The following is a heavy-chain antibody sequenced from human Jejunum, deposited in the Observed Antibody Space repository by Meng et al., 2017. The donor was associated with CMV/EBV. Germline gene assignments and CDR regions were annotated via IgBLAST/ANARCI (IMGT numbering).Heavy chain of an antibody. V-gene: IGHV3-23*03. CDR2: IYRGNSDA. CDR1: GFTVSTYA. Sequence: EASGFTVSTYAMSWVRQATGKGLEWVSVIYRGNSDAYYAGSVKGRFIISRDNSKNTVYLQMNSLRVEDTAVYYCVSYNWGLPFDRWGQGTLVTVSS. CDR3: VSYNWGLPFDR. D-gene: IGHD3-16*01. J-gene: IGHJ4*02.